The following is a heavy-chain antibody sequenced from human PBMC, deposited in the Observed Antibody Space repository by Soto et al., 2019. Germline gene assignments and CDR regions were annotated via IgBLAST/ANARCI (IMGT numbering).Heavy chain of an antibody. Sequence: EVQLVESGGGLVQPGGSLRLSCTASGFTFSSHWMTWVRQAPGKGLEWVANMNHDGSERYYVDAVKGRFTISRDNTKNSLYLQMNSLRSEDTAVYYCGSGIGWIFDSWGQGTLVAVSS. D-gene: IGHD6-19*01. V-gene: IGHV3-7*02. CDR1: GFTFSSHW. CDR2: MNHDGSER. J-gene: IGHJ4*02. CDR3: GSGIGWIFDS.